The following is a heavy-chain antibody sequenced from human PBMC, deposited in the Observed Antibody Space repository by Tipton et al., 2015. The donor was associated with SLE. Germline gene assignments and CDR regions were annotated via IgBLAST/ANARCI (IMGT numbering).Heavy chain of an antibody. CDR3: ARDSDNWGFDALDM. CDR2: IHTSGNT. V-gene: IGHV4-61*09. CDR1: GGSISSGNYY. D-gene: IGHD7-27*01. Sequence: TLSLTCTVSGGSISSGNYYWSWIRQPAGKGLEWIGHIHTSGNTYYNPSLKSRVTISTDTSRSQFSLKLSSVTAADAAVYYCARDSDNWGFDALDMWGQGTMVTVSS. J-gene: IGHJ3*02.